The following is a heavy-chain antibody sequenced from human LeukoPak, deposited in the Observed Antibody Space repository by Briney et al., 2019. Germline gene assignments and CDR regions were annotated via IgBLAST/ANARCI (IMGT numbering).Heavy chain of an antibody. CDR1: GFTFSSYS. CDR3: ARISGRDAFDI. CDR2: ISSSSSYI. V-gene: IGHV3-21*01. D-gene: IGHD2-15*01. Sequence: GGSLRLSCAASGFTFSSYSMNWVRQAPGKGLEWVSPISSSSSYIYYADSVKGRFTISRDNAKNSLYLQMNSLRAEDTAVYYCARISGRDAFDIWGQGTMVTVSS. J-gene: IGHJ3*02.